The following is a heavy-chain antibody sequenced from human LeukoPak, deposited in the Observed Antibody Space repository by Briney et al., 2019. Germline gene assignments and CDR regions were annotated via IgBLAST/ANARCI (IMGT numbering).Heavy chain of an antibody. CDR3: ARIGGRYGMDV. D-gene: IGHD3-10*01. CDR1: GFTFSIYA. V-gene: IGHV3-64*01. Sequence: GGSLRLSCAASGFTFSIYAMHWVRQAPGKGLEYVSAISSNGGSTYYANSVKGRFTISRDNSKNTLYLQMGSLRAEDMAVYYCARIGGRYGMDVWGQGTTVTVSS. CDR2: ISSNGGST. J-gene: IGHJ6*02.